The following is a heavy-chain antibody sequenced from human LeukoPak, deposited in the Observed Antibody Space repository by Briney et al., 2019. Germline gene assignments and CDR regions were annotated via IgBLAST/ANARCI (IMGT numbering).Heavy chain of an antibody. Sequence: GGSLRLSCAASGFTFSSYAMSWVRQAPGKGLEWVSGVSGSGGSTYYADSVKGRFTISRDNSKNTLYLQMNSLRAEDTAVYYCAKVYGSGSYYGNYCDYWGQGTPVTVSS. D-gene: IGHD3-10*01. J-gene: IGHJ4*02. CDR2: VSGSGGST. V-gene: IGHV3-23*01. CDR3: AKVYGSGSYYGNYCDY. CDR1: GFTFSSYA.